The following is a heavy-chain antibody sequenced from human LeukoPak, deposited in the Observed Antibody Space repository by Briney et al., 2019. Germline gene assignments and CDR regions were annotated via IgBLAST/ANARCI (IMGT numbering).Heavy chain of an antibody. CDR1: GGSISSYY. J-gene: IGHJ3*02. CDR2: IYYSGST. CDR3: ARRGEYYYGSGSYYDAFDI. D-gene: IGHD3-10*01. V-gene: IGHV4-59*08. Sequence: SETLSLTCTVSGGSISSYYWSWIRQPPGKGLEWIGYIYYSGSTNYNPSLKSRVTISVDTSKNQFSLKLSSVTAADTAVYYCARRGEYYYGSGSYYDAFDIWGQGTMVTVSS.